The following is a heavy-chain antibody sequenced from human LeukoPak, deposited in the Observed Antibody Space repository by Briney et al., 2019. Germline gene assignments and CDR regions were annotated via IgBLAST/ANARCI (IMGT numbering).Heavy chain of an antibody. CDR1: GFTFSSYG. J-gene: IGHJ4*02. CDR2: ISGSGGST. D-gene: IGHD2-15*01. CDR3: ARGYCSGGSCLLFDY. V-gene: IGHV3-23*01. Sequence: GGSLRLSCAASGFTFSSYGMSWVRQAPGKGLEWVSAISGSGGSTYYADSVKGRFTISSDNSKNTLYLQMNSLRAEDTALYYCARGYCSGGSCLLFDYWGQGTLVTVSS.